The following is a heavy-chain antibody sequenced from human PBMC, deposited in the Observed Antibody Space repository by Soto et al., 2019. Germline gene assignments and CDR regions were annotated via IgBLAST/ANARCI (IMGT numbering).Heavy chain of an antibody. CDR2: ISAYNGNT. CDR1: GYTFTSYG. J-gene: IGHJ6*02. V-gene: IGHV1-18*01. Sequence: ASVKVSCKASGYTFTSYGISWVRQAPGQGLEWMGWISAYNGNTNYAQKLQGRVTMTTDTSTSTAYMELRSLRSDDTAVYYCARENCSSTSCNNLHYYYYGMDVWGQGTKVTVSS. D-gene: IGHD2-2*02. CDR3: ARENCSSTSCNNLHYYYYGMDV.